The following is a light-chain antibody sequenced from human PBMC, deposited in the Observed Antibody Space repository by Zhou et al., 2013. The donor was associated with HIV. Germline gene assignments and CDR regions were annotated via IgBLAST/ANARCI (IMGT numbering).Light chain of an antibody. CDR2: KVS. CDR1: QSLVHSDGNTY. J-gene: IGKJ5*01. CDR3: MEGTHWPPVA. Sequence: DIVMTQTPLSSPVTLGQPASISCRSSQSLVHSDGNTYLNWFQQRPGQSPRRLIYKVSNRDSGVPDRFSGSGSNTDFTLTISRVEAEDVGVYYCMEGTHWPPVAFGQGTRLEIK. V-gene: IGKV2-30*02.